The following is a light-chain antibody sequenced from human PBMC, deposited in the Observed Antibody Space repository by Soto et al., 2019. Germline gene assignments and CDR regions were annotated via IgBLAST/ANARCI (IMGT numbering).Light chain of an antibody. Sequence: NIQMTQSPSAMSASVGDRVTITCRARQGISNYLAWFQQKPGKVPKHLIYAASSLQSRAPSRFSGSGSGTEFTLTISSLQPEDFATYYCLQHNSYPWTFGQGTKVEIK. CDR1: QGISNY. CDR2: AAS. CDR3: LQHNSYPWT. V-gene: IGKV1D-17*01. J-gene: IGKJ1*01.